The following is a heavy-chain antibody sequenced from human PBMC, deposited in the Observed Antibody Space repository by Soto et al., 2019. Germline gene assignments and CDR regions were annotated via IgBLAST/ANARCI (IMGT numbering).Heavy chain of an antibody. J-gene: IGHJ6*02. Sequence: ASVKVSCKASGYTFTGYDMHWVRQAPGQGLEWMGWINPNSGGTNYAQKFQGRVTMTRDTSISTAYMELSRLRSEDTAVYYCARQNGNSPIFSYYYGMDVWGQGTTVTVSS. CDR2: INPNSGGT. CDR3: ARQNGNSPIFSYYYGMDV. CDR1: GYTFTGYD. D-gene: IGHD2-8*01. V-gene: IGHV1-2*02.